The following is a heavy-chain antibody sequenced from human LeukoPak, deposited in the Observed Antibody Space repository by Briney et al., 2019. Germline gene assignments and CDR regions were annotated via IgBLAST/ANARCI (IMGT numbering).Heavy chain of an antibody. Sequence: GGPLRLSCAASGFTFSSYSMNWVRQAPGKGLEWVSYISSSSSTIYYADSVKGRFTISRDNAKNSLYLQMNSLRAEDTAVYYCAREKAAAGTPFDYWGQGTLVTVSS. D-gene: IGHD6-13*01. V-gene: IGHV3-48*04. J-gene: IGHJ4*02. CDR1: GFTFSSYS. CDR3: AREKAAAGTPFDY. CDR2: ISSSSSTI.